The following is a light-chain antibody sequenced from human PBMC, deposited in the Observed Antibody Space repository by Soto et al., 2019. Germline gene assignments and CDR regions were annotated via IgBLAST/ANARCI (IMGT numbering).Light chain of an antibody. CDR1: SSNIGSNT. J-gene: IGLJ2*01. Sequence: QSVLTQPPSASGTPGRRVTIYCFGRSSNIGSNTVNWYQQLPGTAPKLLIYSNNQRPSGVPDGVSGSRSGTSASLAIGGLQSGAEADYDCVVGDDSLSGVVFAEGTKHPVL. CDR3: VVGDDSLSGVV. CDR2: SNN. V-gene: IGLV1-44*01.